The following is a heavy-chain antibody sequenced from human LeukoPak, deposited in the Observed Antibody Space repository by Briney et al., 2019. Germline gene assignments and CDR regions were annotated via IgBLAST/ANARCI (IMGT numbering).Heavy chain of an antibody. D-gene: IGHD2-2*01. J-gene: IGHJ5*02. CDR2: ISGGSVGT. Sequence: GGSLRLSCAASGFTFRDFAMSWVRQAPGKGLEWVSPISGGSVGTFYADSVKGRFTISRDNSKNTLFLQMNSLRAEDTALYYSAKDRTRGQPPSWFDPWGQGTLVTVSS. CDR3: AKDRTRGQPPSWFDP. V-gene: IGHV3-23*01. CDR1: GFTFRDFA.